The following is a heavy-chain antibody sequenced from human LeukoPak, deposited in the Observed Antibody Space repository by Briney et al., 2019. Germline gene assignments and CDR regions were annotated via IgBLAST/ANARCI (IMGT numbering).Heavy chain of an antibody. CDR1: DSSISSGYY. CDR2: IYHSGST. CDR3: ARHYDPQPLDAFDI. J-gene: IGHJ3*02. V-gene: IGHV4-38-2*02. D-gene: IGHD3-3*01. Sequence: SETLSLTCTVSDSSISSGYYWGWIRQPPGQELEWIGSIYHSGSTYYNPSLKSRVTISVDTSKNQFSLKLTSVTAADTAVYYCARHYDPQPLDAFDIWGQGTMVTVSS.